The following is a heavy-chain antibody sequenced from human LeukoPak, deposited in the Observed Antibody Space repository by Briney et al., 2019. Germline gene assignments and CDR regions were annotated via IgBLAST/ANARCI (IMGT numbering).Heavy chain of an antibody. CDR3: ARAPSRYCSSTSCSNNWFDP. CDR2: IIPILGIA. CDR1: GGTFSSYA. J-gene: IGHJ5*02. D-gene: IGHD2-2*01. V-gene: IGHV1-69*04. Sequence: GASVKVSCKASGGTFSSYAISWVRQAPGQGLEWMGRIIPILGIANYAQKFQGRVTITADKSTSTAYMELSSLRSEDTAVYYCARAPSRYCSSTSCSNNWFDPWGQGTLVTVSS.